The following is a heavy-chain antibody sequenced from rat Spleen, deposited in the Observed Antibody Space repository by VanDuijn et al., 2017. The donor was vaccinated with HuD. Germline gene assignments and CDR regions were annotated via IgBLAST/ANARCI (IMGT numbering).Heavy chain of an antibody. CDR2: FSYDGFTT. CDR1: GFTFSDYY. J-gene: IGHJ2*01. V-gene: IGHV5-29*01. D-gene: IGHD1-6*01. CDR3: ARHGPYTTDYPYYFDY. Sequence: EVQLVESDGGLVQPGRSLKLSCAASGFTFSDYYMAWVRQAPTKGLEWVAAFSYDGFTTYYRDSVKGRFTISRDNAKNTLYLQMDSLRSEDTATYYCARHGPYTTDYPYYFDYWGQGVMVTVSS.